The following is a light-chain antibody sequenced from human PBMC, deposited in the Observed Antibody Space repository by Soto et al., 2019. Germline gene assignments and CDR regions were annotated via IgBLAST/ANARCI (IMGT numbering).Light chain of an antibody. CDR3: QHYNSYSEA. CDR1: QTISSW. V-gene: IGKV1-5*03. Sequence: DIQMTQSPSTLSASVGDSVTITCRASQTISSWLAWYQQKPGKAPKLLIYKASTLKSGVPSRFSGSGYGTEFTLTISSLQPDDFATYYCQHYNSYSEAFGQGTKVDIK. J-gene: IGKJ1*01. CDR2: KAS.